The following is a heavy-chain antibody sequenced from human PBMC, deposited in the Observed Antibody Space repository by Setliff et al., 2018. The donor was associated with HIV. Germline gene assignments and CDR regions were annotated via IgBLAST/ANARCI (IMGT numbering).Heavy chain of an antibody. V-gene: IGHV3-64D*09. Sequence: ASVKVSCLVSGFTVSTYSLNWARQAPGKRPEYVAALSRGGDNTKYADSVKGRFIISRDTSKNTLYLQMSSLRPDDTAIYYCVKPYTGYYYDGSVYDDFWGQGTLVTVSS. J-gene: IGHJ4*02. CDR2: LSRGGDNT. CDR3: VKPYTGYYYDGSVYDDF. CDR1: GFTVSTYS. D-gene: IGHD3-22*01.